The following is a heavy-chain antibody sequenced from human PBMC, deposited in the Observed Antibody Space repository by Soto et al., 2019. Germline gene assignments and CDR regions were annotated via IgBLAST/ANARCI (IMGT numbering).Heavy chain of an antibody. Sequence: PLGSLRLSCAASGFTVSSNYMSWVRQAPGKGLEWVSVIYSGGSTYYADSVKGRFTISRHNSKNTLYLQMNSLRAEDTAVYYCARVVYYDSGSYLPWAFDIWGQGTMVTVS. D-gene: IGHD3-10*01. CDR1: GFTVSSNY. J-gene: IGHJ3*02. CDR3: ARVVYYDSGSYLPWAFDI. CDR2: IYSGGST. V-gene: IGHV3-53*04.